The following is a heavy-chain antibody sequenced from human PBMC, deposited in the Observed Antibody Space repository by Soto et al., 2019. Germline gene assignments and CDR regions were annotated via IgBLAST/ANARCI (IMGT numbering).Heavy chain of an antibody. CDR2: IYYSGST. J-gene: IGHJ4*02. D-gene: IGHD2-21*02. CDR1: VGSISSSSYY. V-gene: IGHV4-39*01. CDR3: ARPYGGVTATFDY. Sequence: QLQLQESGPGLVKPSETLSLTCTVSVGSISSSSYYWGWIRQPPGKGLEWIGSIYYSGSTYYNPSLKSRVTISVDTSKNQFSLKLSSVTAADTAVYYCARPYGGVTATFDYWGQGTLVTVSS.